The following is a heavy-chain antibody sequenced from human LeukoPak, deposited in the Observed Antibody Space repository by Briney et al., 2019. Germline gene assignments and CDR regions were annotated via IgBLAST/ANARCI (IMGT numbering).Heavy chain of an antibody. J-gene: IGHJ4*02. Sequence: PGGSLRLSCAASGFTFSSYAMHWVRQAPGKGLEWVAVISYDGSNKYYADSVKGRFTISRDNSKNTLYLQMNSLRAEDTAVYYCARGDSGLFDYWGQGTLVTVSS. CDR2: ISYDGSNK. CDR3: ARGDSGLFDY. CDR1: GFTFSSYA. V-gene: IGHV3-30*01. D-gene: IGHD5-12*01.